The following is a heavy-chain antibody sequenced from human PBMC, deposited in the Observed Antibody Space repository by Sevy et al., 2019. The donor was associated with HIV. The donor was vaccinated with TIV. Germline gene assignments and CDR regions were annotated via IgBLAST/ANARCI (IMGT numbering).Heavy chain of an antibody. CDR2: LSFGCGEI. CDR1: GVTFSKYS. CDR3: AREGCTKPHDY. J-gene: IGHJ4*02. Sequence: GGSLRLSCAASGVTFSKYSMSWVRQPPGKGLEWVSTLSFGCGEINYADSVKGRFTIYIDNSKSSVYLQMNNLRPEDTAVYYCAREGCTKPHDYWGQGTLVTVSS. V-gene: IGHV3-23*01. D-gene: IGHD2-8*01.